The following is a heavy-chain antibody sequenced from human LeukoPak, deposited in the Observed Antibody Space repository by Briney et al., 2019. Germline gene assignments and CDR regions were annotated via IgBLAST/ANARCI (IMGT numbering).Heavy chain of an antibody. V-gene: IGHV4-38-2*02. CDR1: GYSISSGYY. Sequence: PSETLSLTCTVSGYSISSGYYWSWIRQPPGKGLEWIGSIYYSGSTYYNPSLKSRVTISVDTSKNQFSLKLSSVTAADTAVYYCARVLAIGGYSSSWYFDYWGQGTLVTVSS. D-gene: IGHD6-13*01. J-gene: IGHJ4*02. CDR3: ARVLAIGGYSSSWYFDY. CDR2: IYYSGST.